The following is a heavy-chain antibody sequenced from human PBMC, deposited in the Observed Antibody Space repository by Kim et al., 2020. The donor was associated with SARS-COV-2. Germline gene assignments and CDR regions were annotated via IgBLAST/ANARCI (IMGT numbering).Heavy chain of an antibody. V-gene: IGHV3-23*01. CDR3: AKEGAADLYYFDY. D-gene: IGHD1-26*01. Sequence: GESLRLSCAASGLTFNNYAMSWVRQAPGKGLEWVSATSDSGDTTYYADFVRGRFTISRDNSKNTLFLQMNSLRAEDTAVYYCAKEGAADLYYFDYWGQGTLVTVSS. CDR2: TSDSGDTT. J-gene: IGHJ4*02. CDR1: GLTFNNYA.